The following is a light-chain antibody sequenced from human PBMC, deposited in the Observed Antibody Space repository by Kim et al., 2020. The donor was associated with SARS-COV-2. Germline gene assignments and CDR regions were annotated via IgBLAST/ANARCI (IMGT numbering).Light chain of an antibody. CDR3: QQYNDWPQT. Sequence: GSPGGRATLSCRASQSVSSNLAWYQQKPGQAPRLLVYGASARATGVPARFSGSASGTEFTLTISSLQSEDFAVYYCQQYNDWPQTFGQGTKVDIK. J-gene: IGKJ1*01. CDR1: QSVSSN. V-gene: IGKV3-15*01. CDR2: GAS.